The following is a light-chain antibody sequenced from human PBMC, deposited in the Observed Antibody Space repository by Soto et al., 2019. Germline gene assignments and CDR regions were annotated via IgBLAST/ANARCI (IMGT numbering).Light chain of an antibody. CDR1: SSDVGNYNY. Sequence: QSALTQPASVSGSPGQSITISCTGTSSDVGNYNYVSWYQQHPGKAPKLMIYCVSNRPSEVSNRFSGSKSGNTASLTVSGLQAEDEADYYCSSYTSSSTWLFGGGTKLTVL. J-gene: IGLJ3*02. CDR3: SSYTSSSTWL. V-gene: IGLV2-14*01. CDR2: CVS.